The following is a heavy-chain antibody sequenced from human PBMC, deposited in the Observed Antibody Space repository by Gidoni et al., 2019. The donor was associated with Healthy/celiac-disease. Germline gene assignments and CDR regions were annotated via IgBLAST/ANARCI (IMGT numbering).Heavy chain of an antibody. CDR1: GYTFTSYA. CDR2: INAGNGNT. D-gene: IGHD2-15*01. Sequence: QVQLVQSGAEVKKPGASVKVSCKASGYTFTSYAMHWVRQAPGQRLEWMGWINAGNGNTKYSQKFQGRVTITRDTSASTAYMELSSLRSEDTAVYYCARLRWGGNPYYYYYGMDVWGQGTTVTVSS. J-gene: IGHJ6*02. CDR3: ARLRWGGNPYYYYYGMDV. V-gene: IGHV1-3*01.